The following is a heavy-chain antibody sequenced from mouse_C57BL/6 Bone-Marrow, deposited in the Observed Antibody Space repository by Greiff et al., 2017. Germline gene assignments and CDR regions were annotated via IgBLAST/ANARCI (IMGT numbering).Heavy chain of an antibody. J-gene: IGHJ4*01. Sequence: VQLQQSGPVLVKPGASVKMSCKASGYTFTDYYMNWVKQSHGKSLEWIGVINPYNGGTSYNQKFKGKATLTVDKSSSTAYMELNSLTSEDSAVYYCYGSSYNYAMEYWGQGTSVTVSS. CDR1: GYTFTDYY. CDR2: INPYNGGT. D-gene: IGHD1-1*01. CDR3: YGSSYNYAMEY. V-gene: IGHV1-19*01.